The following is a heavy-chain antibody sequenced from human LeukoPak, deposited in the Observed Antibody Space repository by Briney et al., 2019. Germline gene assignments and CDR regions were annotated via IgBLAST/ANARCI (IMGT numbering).Heavy chain of an antibody. V-gene: IGHV4-34*01. CDR3: ARGRVVPAATSRKYYFDY. CDR2: INHSGST. CDR1: GGSISSYY. D-gene: IGHD2-2*01. J-gene: IGHJ4*02. Sequence: SETLSLTCTVSGGSISSYYWSWIRQPPGKGLEWIGEINHSGSTNYNPSLKSRVTISVDTSKNQFSLKLSSVTAADTAVYYCARGRVVPAATSRKYYFDYWGQGTLVTVSS.